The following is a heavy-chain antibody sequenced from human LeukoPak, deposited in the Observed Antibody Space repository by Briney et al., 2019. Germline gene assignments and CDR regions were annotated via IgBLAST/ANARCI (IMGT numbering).Heavy chain of an antibody. J-gene: IGHJ4*02. V-gene: IGHV3-23*01. CDR3: AKSRSHFGVAEVADY. CDR2: ISGSGGST. Sequence: PGGSLRLSCAASGFTFSSYAMSWVRQAPGKGLEWVSAISGSGGSTYYADSVKGRFTISRDNSKNTLYLQMNSLRAEDTAVYYCAKSRSHFGVAEVADYWGQGTLATVSS. CDR1: GFTFSSYA. D-gene: IGHD3-3*01.